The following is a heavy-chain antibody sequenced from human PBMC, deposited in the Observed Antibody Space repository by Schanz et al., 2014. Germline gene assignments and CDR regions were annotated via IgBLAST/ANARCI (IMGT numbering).Heavy chain of an antibody. V-gene: IGHV1-46*03. J-gene: IGHJ4*02. CDR2: ITPSGGST. D-gene: IGHD3-16*01. CDR1: GYTFTRYY. Sequence: QVQLVQSGAEVKKPGASVKVSCKASGYTFTRYYIHWVRQAPGQGLEWMGIITPSGGSTNYAQKLQGRVTMTRDTSTSTVYMELSSLKTEDTAVYYCVRLDVHDYWGQGTLVTVSA. CDR3: VRLDVHDY.